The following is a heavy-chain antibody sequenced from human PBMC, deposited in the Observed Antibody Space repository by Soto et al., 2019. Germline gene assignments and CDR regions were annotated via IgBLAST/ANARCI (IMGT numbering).Heavy chain of an antibody. V-gene: IGHV4-59*01. CDR3: ARSAPAGILIWDY. CDR2: VSYSVSP. Sequence: LSLTCTVSGGSINSYYWSWLRQPPGKGLEWIGYVSYSVSPKYNPSLKTRVSISLDTSNNQFALKLTSVTAADTAVYYCARSAPAGILIWDYWGQGALVTVSS. J-gene: IGHJ4*02. D-gene: IGHD3-16*01. CDR1: GGSINSYY.